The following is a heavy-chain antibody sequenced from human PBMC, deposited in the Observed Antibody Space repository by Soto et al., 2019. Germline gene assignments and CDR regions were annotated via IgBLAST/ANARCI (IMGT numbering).Heavy chain of an antibody. CDR3: ARESEDLTSKFDY. Sequence: LRLSCAASGFTFTRYSMNWVRQAPGKGLEWVSSISSTTNYIYYGDSMKGRFTISRDNAKNSLYLEMNSLRAEDTAVYYCARESEDLTSKFDYWGQGTLVTVSS. CDR1: GFTFTRYS. J-gene: IGHJ4*02. V-gene: IGHV3-21*06. CDR2: ISSTTNYI.